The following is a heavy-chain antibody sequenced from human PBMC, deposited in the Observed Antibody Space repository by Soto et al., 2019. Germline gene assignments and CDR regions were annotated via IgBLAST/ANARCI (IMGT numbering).Heavy chain of an antibody. Sequence: PSETLSLTCTVSGGSISSYYWTWIRQPPGKGLEWIGYIYYSGSTNYNPSLKSRVTISVDTSENQFSLKLSSVTAADTAVYYCARGVYSSGWYTVWGQGTLVTVSS. V-gene: IGHV4-59*01. CDR1: GGSISSYY. CDR3: ARGVYSSGWYTV. D-gene: IGHD6-19*01. J-gene: IGHJ4*02. CDR2: IYYSGST.